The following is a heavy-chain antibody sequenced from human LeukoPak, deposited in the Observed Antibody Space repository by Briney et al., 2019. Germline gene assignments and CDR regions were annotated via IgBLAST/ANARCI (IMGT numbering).Heavy chain of an antibody. CDR2: IKSKTDGGTT. CDR3: TTGMTTVVNGDFDY. J-gene: IGHJ4*02. V-gene: IGHV3-15*01. Sequence: GGSLRLSCAASRFSFSTYPMGWVRQAPGKGLEWVGRIKSKTDGGTTDYAAPVKGRFTISRDDSKNTLYLQMNSLKTEDTAVYYCTTGMTTVVNGDFDYWGQGTLVTVSS. D-gene: IGHD4-23*01. CDR1: RFSFSTYP.